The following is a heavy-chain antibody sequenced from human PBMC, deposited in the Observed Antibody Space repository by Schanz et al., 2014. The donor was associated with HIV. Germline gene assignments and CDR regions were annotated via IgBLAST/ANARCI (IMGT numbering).Heavy chain of an antibody. V-gene: IGHV4-30-2*01. CDR2: IHHSGTT. J-gene: IGHJ4*02. CDR1: GGSISSGDYS. CDR3: ASLQSHYFDY. Sequence: QLQLQESGPGLVKPSETLSLTCAVSGGSISSGDYSWSWIRLLPGKGLEWIGNIHHSGTTYYNPSLKRRVTISADRSKNLLSLNVSFVSAADTAVYYCASLQSHYFDYWGQGALVTVSS.